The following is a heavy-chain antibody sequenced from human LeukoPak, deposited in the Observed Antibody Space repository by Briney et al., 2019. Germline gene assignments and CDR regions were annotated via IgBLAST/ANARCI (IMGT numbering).Heavy chain of an antibody. CDR2: INSDGSST. Sequence: GGSLRLSCAASGFTFSGYWMHWVRQAPGKGLVWVSRINSDGSSTSYADSVKGRFTLSRDNAKNTLYLQMNSLRAEDTAVYYCARGGGYSYGPVGYWGQGTLVTVSS. CDR3: ARGGGYSYGPVGY. D-gene: IGHD5-18*01. CDR1: GFTFSGYW. V-gene: IGHV3-74*01. J-gene: IGHJ4*02.